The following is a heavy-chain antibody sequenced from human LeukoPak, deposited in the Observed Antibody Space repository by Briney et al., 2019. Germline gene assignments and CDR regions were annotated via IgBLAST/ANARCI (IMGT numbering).Heavy chain of an antibody. CDR2: INPSGGST. CDR3: ARDFGGIVVVPAAMHFDY. J-gene: IGHJ4*02. D-gene: IGHD2-2*01. V-gene: IGHV1-46*01. Sequence: ASVKVSCKASGYTFTSYYMHWVRQAPGQGLEWMGIINPSGGSTNYAQKFQGSVTMTRDTSTSTVYMELSSLRSEDTAVYYCARDFGGIVVVPAAMHFDYWGQGTLVTVSS. CDR1: GYTFTSYY.